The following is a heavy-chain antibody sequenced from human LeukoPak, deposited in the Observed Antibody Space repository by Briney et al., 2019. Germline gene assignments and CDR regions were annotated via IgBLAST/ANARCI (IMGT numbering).Heavy chain of an antibody. CDR2: IIPILGIA. V-gene: IGHV1-69*04. D-gene: IGHD1-26*01. CDR1: GYTFTSYG. Sequence: SVKVSCKASGYTFTSYGISWVRQAPGQGLEWMGRIIPILGIANYAQKFQGRVTITADKSTSTAYMELSGLRSEDTAVYYCARDHQHSGYVGYWGQGTLVTVSS. CDR3: ARDHQHSGYVGY. J-gene: IGHJ4*02.